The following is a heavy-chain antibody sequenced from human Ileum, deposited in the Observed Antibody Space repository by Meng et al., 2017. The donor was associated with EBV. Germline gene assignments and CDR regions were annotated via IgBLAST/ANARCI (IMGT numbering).Heavy chain of an antibody. V-gene: IGHV4-4*02. CDR3: ASNGAFSLDH. D-gene: IGHD2-8*01. Sequence: QVRLREWGPGLWGPSGTLSLTCSVSGDSISNEHWWSWVRQSPGKGLEWIGEIHHTRGPNYNPSLKSRVIISVDKSNNHFSLRLSAVTAADTAVYYCASNGAFSLDHWGQGTLVTVSS. CDR2: IHHTRGP. J-gene: IGHJ4*02. CDR1: GDSISNEHW.